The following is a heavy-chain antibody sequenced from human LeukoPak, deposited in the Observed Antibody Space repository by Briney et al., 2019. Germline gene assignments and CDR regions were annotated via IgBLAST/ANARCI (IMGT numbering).Heavy chain of an antibody. CDR3: ARDFTRIVGATVRTDY. Sequence: GGSLRLSCAASGFTFSSYAMHWVRQAPGKGLEWVAVISYDGSNKYYADSVKGRFTISRDNSKNTLYLQMNSLRAEDTAVYYCARDFTRIVGATVRTDYWGQGTLVTVSS. D-gene: IGHD1-26*01. V-gene: IGHV3-30*04. J-gene: IGHJ4*02. CDR1: GFTFSSYA. CDR2: ISYDGSNK.